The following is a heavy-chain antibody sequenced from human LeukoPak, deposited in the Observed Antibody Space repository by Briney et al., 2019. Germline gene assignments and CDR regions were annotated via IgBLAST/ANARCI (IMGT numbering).Heavy chain of an antibody. Sequence: PSETLSLTCAVYGGSFSGYYWGWIRQPPGKGLEWIGEINHSGSTNYNPSLKSRVTISVDTSKNQFSLKLSSVTAADTAVYYCASSPHDAFDIWGQGTMVTVSS. CDR3: ASSPHDAFDI. J-gene: IGHJ3*02. CDR2: INHSGST. V-gene: IGHV4-34*01. CDR1: GGSFSGYY.